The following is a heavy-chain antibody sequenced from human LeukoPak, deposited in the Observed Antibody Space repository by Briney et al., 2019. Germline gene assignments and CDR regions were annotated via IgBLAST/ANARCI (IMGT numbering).Heavy chain of an antibody. Sequence: PSETLSLTCTVSGGSISSYYWSWIRQPPGKGLEWIGYIYYSGSTNYNPSLKSRVTISVDTSKNQFSLKLSSVTAADTAVYYCARDRMGYDSSGYYWSSWFDPWGQGTLVTVSS. CDR2: IYYSGST. CDR3: ARDRMGYDSSGYYWSSWFDP. V-gene: IGHV4-59*01. J-gene: IGHJ5*02. CDR1: GGSISSYY. D-gene: IGHD3-22*01.